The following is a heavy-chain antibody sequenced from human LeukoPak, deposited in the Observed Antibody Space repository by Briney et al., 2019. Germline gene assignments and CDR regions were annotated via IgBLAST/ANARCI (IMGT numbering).Heavy chain of an antibody. CDR3: AREGDSSPDFDY. V-gene: IGHV3-21*01. CDR1: GFTFSNYW. Sequence: GGSLRLSCVASGFTFSNYWMNWVRQAPGKGLEWVSSISSSSSYIYYADSVKGRFTISRDDAKNSLYLQMNSLRAEDTAVYYCAREGDSSPDFDYWGQGTLVTVSS. CDR2: ISSSSSYI. J-gene: IGHJ4*02. D-gene: IGHD6-13*01.